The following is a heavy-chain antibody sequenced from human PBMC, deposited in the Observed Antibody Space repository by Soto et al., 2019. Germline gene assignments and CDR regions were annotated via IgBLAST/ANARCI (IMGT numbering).Heavy chain of an antibody. D-gene: IGHD2-21*02. J-gene: IGHJ4*02. CDR2: INPYGGDT. CDR1: GYTFTYYH. Sequence: ASVKVSCKASGYTFTYYHVHWVRQAPGQGLEWMGIINPYGGDTTYAQKFQGRVTISADRSLNTAYLHFSSLQASDTAIYFCARQNHGGDSTYLDYWGQGALVTVSS. CDR3: ARQNHGGDSTYLDY. V-gene: IGHV1-46*01.